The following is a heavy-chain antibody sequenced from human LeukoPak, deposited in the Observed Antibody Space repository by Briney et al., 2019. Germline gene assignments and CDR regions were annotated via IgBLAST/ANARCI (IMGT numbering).Heavy chain of an antibody. CDR2: ISWNSGSI. J-gene: IGHJ6*02. D-gene: IGHD3-10*01. Sequence: GRSLRLSCAASGFTFDDYAMHWVRQAPWKGLEWVSGISWNSGSIGYADSVKGRFTISRDNAKNSLYLQMNSLRAEDTALYYCAKDLGYGSGSYGMDVWGQGTTVTVSS. CDR1: GFTFDDYA. CDR3: AKDLGYGSGSYGMDV. V-gene: IGHV3-9*01.